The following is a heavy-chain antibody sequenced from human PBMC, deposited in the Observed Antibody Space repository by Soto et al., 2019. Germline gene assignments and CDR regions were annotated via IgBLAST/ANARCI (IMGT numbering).Heavy chain of an antibody. D-gene: IGHD3-10*01. CDR3: VGQWFNALDF. CDR1: GFLMSNNGVS. Sequence: QISLKESGPTLVKPTQTLTLTCTFSGFLMSNNGVSVGWIRQPPGKALEWLALIHSDDDKRYSPSLKSRLTITKDPSNNPVVLTTRNISRVNTATGCRVGQWFNALDFWGQGTMVTVSS. CDR2: IHSDDDK. J-gene: IGHJ3*01. V-gene: IGHV2-5*02.